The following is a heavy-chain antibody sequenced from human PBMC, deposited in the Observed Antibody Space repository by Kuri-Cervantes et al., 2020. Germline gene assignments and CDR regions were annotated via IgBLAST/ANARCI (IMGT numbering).Heavy chain of an antibody. Sequence: KVSCKGSGYSFTSYWIGWVRQMPGKGLEWMGIIYPGDSDTRYSLSFQGQVTISADKSISTAYLQWSSLKASDTAMYYCARPAGNSSGWSVLLDYWGQGTLVTVSS. CDR1: GYSFTSYW. D-gene: IGHD6-19*01. V-gene: IGHV5-51*01. J-gene: IGHJ4*02. CDR2: IYPGDSDT. CDR3: ARPAGNSSGWSVLLDY.